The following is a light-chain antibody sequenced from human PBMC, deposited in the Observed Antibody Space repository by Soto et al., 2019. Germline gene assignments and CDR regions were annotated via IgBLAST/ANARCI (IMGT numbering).Light chain of an antibody. Sequence: EIVLTQSPGTLSLSPGERATLSCRASQSVSSSYLAWYQQKPGQPPRLLIYGASSRATDIPDRFSGSGSGTDFTLTISRMEPEDFAVYYCQQYGSSPRLTFGQGTRLEIK. CDR1: QSVSSSY. CDR3: QQYGSSPRLT. CDR2: GAS. V-gene: IGKV3-20*01. J-gene: IGKJ5*01.